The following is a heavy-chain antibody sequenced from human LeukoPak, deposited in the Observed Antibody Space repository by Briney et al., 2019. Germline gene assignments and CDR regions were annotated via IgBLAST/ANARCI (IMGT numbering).Heavy chain of an antibody. CDR2: ISGSGGST. CDR3: AKDRLRWSYFDY. D-gene: IGHD4-23*01. Sequence: GGSLRLSCAASGFTFSSYAMSWVRQAPEKGLEWVSAISGSGGSTYYADSVKGRFTISRDNSKNTLYLQMNSLRAEDTAVYYCAKDRLRWSYFDYWVQGTLVTVSS. V-gene: IGHV3-23*01. CDR1: GFTFSSYA. J-gene: IGHJ4*02.